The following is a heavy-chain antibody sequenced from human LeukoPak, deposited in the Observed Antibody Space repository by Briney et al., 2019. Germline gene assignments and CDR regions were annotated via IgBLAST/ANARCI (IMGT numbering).Heavy chain of an antibody. V-gene: IGHV4-59*01. CDR1: GGSITSYY. CDR3: ARDRYLNWFDP. D-gene: IGHD1-14*01. J-gene: IGHJ5*02. Sequence: PSETLSLTRTVSGGSITSYYWSWIRQPPGKGLEWIGYISYSGSTNYNPSLKSRVTISVDTSKNQFSLKLSSLTAADTAVYYCARDRYLNWFDPWGQGTPVTVSS. CDR2: ISYSGST.